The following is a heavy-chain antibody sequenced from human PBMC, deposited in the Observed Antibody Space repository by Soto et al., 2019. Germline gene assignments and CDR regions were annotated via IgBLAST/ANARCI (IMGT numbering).Heavy chain of an antibody. V-gene: IGHV3-48*02. D-gene: IGHD3-3*01. CDR2: ISSSSSTI. CDR3: ARDPSGYYYYGMDV. Sequence: GGSLRLSCAASGFTFCSYIMNWFRQAPGKGLEWVSYISSSSSTIYYADSVKGRFTISRDNAKNSLYLQMNSLRDEDTAVYYCARDPSGYYYYGMDVWGQGTTVTVSS. J-gene: IGHJ6*02. CDR1: GFTFCSYI.